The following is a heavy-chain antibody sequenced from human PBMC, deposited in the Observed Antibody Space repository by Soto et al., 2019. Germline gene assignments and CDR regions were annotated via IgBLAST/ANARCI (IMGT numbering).Heavy chain of an antibody. CDR1: GFTFNNYA. D-gene: IGHD2-2*01. V-gene: IGHV3-23*01. Sequence: DVQVLKSGGGLVQPGGSLRLSCAASGFTFNNYAMNWVRQAPGKGLEWVTGIIGDGSTTYYADSVKGRFTISRDNSKNTLFLQMNSLRAEDTAVYYCARGKGLTVSNTNYWCHGALVTVSS. CDR2: IIGDGSTT. CDR3: ARGKGLTVSNTNY. J-gene: IGHJ4*01.